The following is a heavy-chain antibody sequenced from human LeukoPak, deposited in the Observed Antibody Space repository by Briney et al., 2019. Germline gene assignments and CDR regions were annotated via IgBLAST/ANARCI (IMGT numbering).Heavy chain of an antibody. CDR2: VYYSGST. D-gene: IGHD6-25*01. CDR1: GVSINSYY. CDR3: TSSDSLYWYFAL. Sequence: SETLSLTCTVSGVSINSYYWSWIRQPPGKGLEWIGDVYYSGSTNYNPSLKSRVTISVDRSKKQFSLKMTSVTAADTAMYYCTSSDSLYWYFALWGRGTLVTVSS. J-gene: IGHJ2*01. V-gene: IGHV4-59*01.